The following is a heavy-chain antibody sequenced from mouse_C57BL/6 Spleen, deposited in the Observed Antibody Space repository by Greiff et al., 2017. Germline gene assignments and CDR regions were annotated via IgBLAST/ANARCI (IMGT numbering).Heavy chain of an antibody. J-gene: IGHJ3*01. D-gene: IGHD2-1*01. V-gene: IGHV1-72*01. CDR1: GYTFTSYW. CDR2: IDPNSGGT. Sequence: VQLQQSGAELVKPGASVKLSCKASGYTFTSYWMHWVKQRPGRGLEWIGRIDPNSGGTKYNEKFKSKATLTVDKPSSTAYMQLSSLTSEGSAVYDCARDGNYEAWFAYWGQGTLVTVSA. CDR3: ARDGNYEAWFAY.